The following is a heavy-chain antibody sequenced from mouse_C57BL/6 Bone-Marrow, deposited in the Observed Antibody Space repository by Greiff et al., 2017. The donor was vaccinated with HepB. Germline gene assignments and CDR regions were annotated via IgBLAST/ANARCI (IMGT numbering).Heavy chain of an antibody. CDR3: TRGPAWFAY. CDR2: IDPENGDT. CDR1: GFNIKDDY. J-gene: IGHJ3*01. Sequence: VQLQQSGAELVRPGASVKLSCTASGFNIKDDYMHWVKQRPEQGLEWIGWIDPENGDTEYASKFQGKATITTYTSSNTAYLQLSSLTSEDTAVYYCTRGPAWFAYWGQGTLVTVSA. V-gene: IGHV14-4*01.